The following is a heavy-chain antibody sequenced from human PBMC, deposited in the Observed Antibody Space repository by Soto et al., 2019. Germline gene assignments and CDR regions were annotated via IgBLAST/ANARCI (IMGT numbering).Heavy chain of an antibody. Sequence: QVQLVQSGAEVKKPGSSVKVSCKASGGTFSSYSINWVRQAPGQGLEWMGEIIPIFGTANYAEKFQGRVRIAADESTSTASMELSSLRSEDTAVYYCARDGGRHSGGMDYWGQGTVVTVSS. V-gene: IGHV1-69*01. CDR3: ARDGGRHSGGMDY. CDR2: IIPIFGTA. D-gene: IGHD1-26*01. CDR1: GGTFSSYS. J-gene: IGHJ4*02.